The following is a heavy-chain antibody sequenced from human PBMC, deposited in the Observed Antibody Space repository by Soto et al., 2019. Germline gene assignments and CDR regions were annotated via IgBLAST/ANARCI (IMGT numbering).Heavy chain of an antibody. D-gene: IGHD2-21*02. Sequence: PSETLSLTCAVYGDSFSCPYWTWIRQTPGKGLEWIGEINHSGSADYHPSLKSRVTISVDTSKNQFSLNLSSVSAADTAVYFCARLEVTSADSFDVWGPGTMVTVSS. J-gene: IGHJ3*01. CDR2: INHSGSA. V-gene: IGHV4-34*01. CDR3: ARLEVTSADSFDV. CDR1: GDSFSCPY.